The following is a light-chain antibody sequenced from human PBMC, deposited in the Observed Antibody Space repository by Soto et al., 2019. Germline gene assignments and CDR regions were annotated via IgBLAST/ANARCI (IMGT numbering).Light chain of an antibody. Sequence: DIQMTQSPSSLSASVGDRVNITCRASQSVNTYLNWYQKRQEKAPKLLIYAATSLQSGVPPRFSGSGSWTDFNLTISGLQPEDFATYSCQQSHNTPYTFGLGTMLEVK. CDR3: QQSHNTPYT. V-gene: IGKV1-39*01. CDR1: QSVNTY. CDR2: AAT. J-gene: IGKJ2*01.